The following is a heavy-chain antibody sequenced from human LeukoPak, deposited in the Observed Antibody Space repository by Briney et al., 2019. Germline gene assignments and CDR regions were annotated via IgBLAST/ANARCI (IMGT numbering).Heavy chain of an antibody. D-gene: IGHD3-10*01. CDR2: MNPNSGNT. CDR1: GYTFTSYG. J-gene: IGHJ6*03. Sequence: GASVKVSCKASGYTFTSYGISWVRQATGQGLEWMGWMNPNSGNTGYAQKFQGRVTMTRNTSISTAYMELSSLRSEDTAVYYCAREGVNGSGSYDDYYYMDVWGKGTTVTISS. V-gene: IGHV1-8*02. CDR3: AREGVNGSGSYDDYYYMDV.